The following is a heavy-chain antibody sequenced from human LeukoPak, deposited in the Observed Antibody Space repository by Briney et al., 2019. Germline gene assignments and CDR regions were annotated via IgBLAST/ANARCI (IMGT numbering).Heavy chain of an antibody. V-gene: IGHV3-21*01. CDR1: GFTFSSYY. CDR2: ISNTGSYI. Sequence: GGSLRLSCVASGFTFSSYYMNWVRQAPGKGLEWVSSISNTGSYIYYADSVKGRFTVSRDNAKNSLYLQMNSLRAEDTAVYYCARDGRAVTTTFDSWGQGTLLTVSS. CDR3: ARDGRAVTTTFDS. J-gene: IGHJ4*02. D-gene: IGHD4-17*01.